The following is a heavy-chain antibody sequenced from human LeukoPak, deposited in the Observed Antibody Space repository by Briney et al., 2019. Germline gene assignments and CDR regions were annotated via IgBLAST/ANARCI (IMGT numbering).Heavy chain of an antibody. D-gene: IGHD3-22*01. CDR2: IYYSGST. CDR1: GGSISSGDYY. CDR3: ARGLPQDSSGYYAYFDY. Sequence: SQTLSLTCTVSGGSISSGDYYWSWIRQPPGKGLEWIGYIYYSGSTYYNPSLKSRVTISVDTSKNQFSLKLSSVTAADTAVYYCARGLPQDSSGYYAYFDYWGQGTLVTVSS. V-gene: IGHV4-30-4*08. J-gene: IGHJ4*02.